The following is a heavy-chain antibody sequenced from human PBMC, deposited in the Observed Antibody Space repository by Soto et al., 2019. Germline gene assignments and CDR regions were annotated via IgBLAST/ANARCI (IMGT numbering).Heavy chain of an antibody. CDR2: INNDGSST. D-gene: IGHD3-10*01. J-gene: IGHJ3*02. CDR3: ARDGGSGHYGAFDI. V-gene: IGHV3-74*01. Sequence: GGSLRLSCAASGFTFSDYWMHWVRQPPGKGLVWVSRINNDGSSTTFADSVKGRFTISRDNSKTTLFLQMNSLRAEDTAVYYCARDGGSGHYGAFDIWGQGTMVTVSS. CDR1: GFTFSDYW.